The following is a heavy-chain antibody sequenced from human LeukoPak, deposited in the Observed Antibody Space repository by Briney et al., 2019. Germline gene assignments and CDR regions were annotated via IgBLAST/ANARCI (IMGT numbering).Heavy chain of an antibody. Sequence: ASVKVSCKASGGTFSSYAISWVRQAPGQGLEWMGRIIPILGIANYAQKFQGRVTITADKSTSTAYMELSSLRSEDTAVYYCARFRGQTTRGMDVWGQGTTVTVSS. D-gene: IGHD3-10*01. CDR3: ARFRGQTTRGMDV. CDR1: GGTFSSYA. CDR2: IIPILGIA. J-gene: IGHJ6*02. V-gene: IGHV1-69*04.